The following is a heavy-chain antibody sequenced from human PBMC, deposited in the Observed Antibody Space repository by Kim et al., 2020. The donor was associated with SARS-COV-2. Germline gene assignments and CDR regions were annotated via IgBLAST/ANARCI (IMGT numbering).Heavy chain of an antibody. CDR1: GGSISSSNW. CDR2: ISHSGRT. J-gene: IGHJ3*02. V-gene: IGHV4-4*01. CDR3: AREGVESPPAFDI. D-gene: IGHD3-3*01. Sequence: SETLSLICAVSGGSISSSNWWSWVRQPPGKGLVWIGEISHSGRTNYNPSLKSRVTISVDKSKNQFSLKLSSVTAADTGVYCCAREGVESPPAFDIWGQGAMVTVSS.